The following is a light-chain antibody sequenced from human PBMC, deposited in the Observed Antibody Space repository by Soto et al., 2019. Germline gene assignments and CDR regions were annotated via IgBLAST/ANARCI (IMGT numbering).Light chain of an antibody. J-gene: IGLJ1*01. CDR2: SVT. Sequence: QSVLTQPRSVSGSPGQSVTISCSGTNSDVGGYNSVAWYQQKPGEAPKLLLYSVTKRPSGVPDRFSGSKSGNMASLIISGLQAEDEADYYCCSYAGSSTKYVFGTGTKLTV. CDR1: NSDVGGYNS. CDR3: CSYAGSSTKYV. V-gene: IGLV2-11*01.